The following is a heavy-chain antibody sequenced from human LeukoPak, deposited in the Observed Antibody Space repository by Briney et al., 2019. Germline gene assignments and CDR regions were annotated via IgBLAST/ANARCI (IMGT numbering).Heavy chain of an antibody. V-gene: IGHV1-8*01. CDR1: GYTFRTYD. J-gene: IGHJ4*01. D-gene: IGHD2-2*01. CDR2: MNPNSGNT. Sequence: GASVKVSCKASGYTFRTYDVAWVRRAPGQGLEWMGWMNPNSGNTGYAQKFKGRVTMTSDASIGSAYMELSSLRSEDTAVYFCARAVRIQLLLEYWGHGTLITVSS. CDR3: ARAVRIQLLLEY.